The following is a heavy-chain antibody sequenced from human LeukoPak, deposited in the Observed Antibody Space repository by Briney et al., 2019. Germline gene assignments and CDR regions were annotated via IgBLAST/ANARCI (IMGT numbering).Heavy chain of an antibody. J-gene: IGHJ5*02. CDR2: ISTSSSYI. D-gene: IGHD6-19*01. CDR1: GFTFSSYS. Sequence: GGSLRLSCAASGFTFSSYSMNWVRQAPGKGLEWVSSISTSSSYIYYADSVKGRFTISRDNAKNSLYLQMNSLRAEDTAVYYCARAWLAVAGKATNWFDPWGQGTLVTVSS. V-gene: IGHV3-21*01. CDR3: ARAWLAVAGKATNWFDP.